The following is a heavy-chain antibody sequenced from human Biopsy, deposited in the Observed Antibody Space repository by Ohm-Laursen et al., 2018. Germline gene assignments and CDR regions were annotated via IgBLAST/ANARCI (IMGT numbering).Heavy chain of an antibody. CDR1: AGSISGYY. J-gene: IGHJ4*01. Sequence: GTLSLTCTVSAGSISGYYWSWIRQAPGKGLEWIGFIYYTGKTKSNPSLKSRLTMSVDTSKNQFSLNLTTVTTADTAVYYCAKNSGYSHDYWGPGILVTVPS. CDR3: AKNSGYSHDY. V-gene: IGHV4-59*03. CDR2: IYYTGKT. D-gene: IGHD3-22*01.